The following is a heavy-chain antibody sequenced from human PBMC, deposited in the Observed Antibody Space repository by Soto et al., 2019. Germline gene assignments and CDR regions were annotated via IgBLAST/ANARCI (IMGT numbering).Heavy chain of an antibody. J-gene: IGHJ4*02. CDR1: GGSVSSGSYY. CDR2: IYYSGST. D-gene: IGHD2-21*01. Sequence: PSETLSLTCTVSGGSVSSGSYYWSWIRQPPGKGLEWIGYIYYSGSTYYNPSLKSRVTISVDTSKNQFSLKLSSVTAADTAVYYCAQGGDYSIYWGQGTLVTVSS. V-gene: IGHV4-30-4*08. CDR3: AQGGDYSIY.